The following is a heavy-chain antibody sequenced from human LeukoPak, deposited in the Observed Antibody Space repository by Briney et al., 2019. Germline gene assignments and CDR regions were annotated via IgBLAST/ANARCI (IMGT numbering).Heavy chain of an antibody. CDR2: IVVGSGNT. J-gene: IGHJ6*02. Sequence: SVKVSCKASGFTFTSSAVQWMRQARGQRLEWIGWIVVGSGNTNYAQKFQERVTITRDMSTSTAYMELSSLRSEDTAVYYCAAGYCSSTSCQDSYYYYYYGMDVWGQGTTVTVSS. V-gene: IGHV1-58*01. CDR1: GFTFTSSA. CDR3: AAGYCSSTSCQDSYYYYYYGMDV. D-gene: IGHD2-2*01.